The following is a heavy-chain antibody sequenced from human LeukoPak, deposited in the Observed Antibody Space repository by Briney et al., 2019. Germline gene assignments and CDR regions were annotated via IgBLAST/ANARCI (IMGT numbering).Heavy chain of an antibody. V-gene: IGHV1-46*01. CDR3: ARGLGYCSSTSCYEFYAFDI. J-gene: IGHJ3*02. Sequence: ASVKVSCTASGYTFTSYYMHGVRQAPGQGLEWMGIINPSGGSTSYAQKFQGRVTMTRDTSTSTVYMELNSLRSEDTAVYYCARGLGYCSSTSCYEFYAFDIWGQAAMLSVSS. D-gene: IGHD2-2*01. CDR1: GYTFTSYY. CDR2: INPSGGST.